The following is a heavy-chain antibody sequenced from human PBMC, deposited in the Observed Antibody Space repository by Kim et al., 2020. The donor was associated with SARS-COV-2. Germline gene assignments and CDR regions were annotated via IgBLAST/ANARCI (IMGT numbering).Heavy chain of an antibody. Sequence: GGSLRLSCAASGFIFSTYAMHWVRQAPGKGPEYVSAISSNGADPYYADSVKGRFTIPRDNSKNMLYLQMGSLRAEDMAVYYCAREGRHCSGTACYLFDYWGQGTLVTVSS. D-gene: IGHD2-2*01. CDR1: GFIFSTYA. J-gene: IGHJ4*02. CDR2: ISSNGADP. V-gene: IGHV3-64*02. CDR3: AREGRHCSGTACYLFDY.